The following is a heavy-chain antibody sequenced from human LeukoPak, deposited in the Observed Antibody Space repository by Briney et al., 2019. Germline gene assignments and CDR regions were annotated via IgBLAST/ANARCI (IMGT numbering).Heavy chain of an antibody. CDR1: GGTFSSYT. V-gene: IGHV1-69*04. D-gene: IGHD1-26*01. CDR2: IIPILGIA. J-gene: IGHJ5*02. Sequence: GSSVKVSCKASGGTFSSYTISWVRQAPGQGLEWMVRIIPILGIANYAQKFQGRVTITADKSTSTAYMELSSLRSEDTAVYYCARDGRGFDPWGQGTLVTVSS. CDR3: ARDGRGFDP.